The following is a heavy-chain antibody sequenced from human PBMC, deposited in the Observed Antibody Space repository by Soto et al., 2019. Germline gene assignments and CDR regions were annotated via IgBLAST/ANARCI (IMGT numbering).Heavy chain of an antibody. D-gene: IGHD4-17*01. V-gene: IGHV3-33*01. J-gene: IGHJ4*02. CDR3: ARVPTVTTGPFDY. CDR2: IWYDGSNK. CDR1: GFTFSSYG. Sequence: GGSLRLSCAASGFTFSSYGMHWVRQAPGKGLGWVAVIWYDGSNKYYADSVKGRFTISRDNSKNTLYLQMNSLRAEDTAVYYCARVPTVTTGPFDYWGQGTLVTVSS.